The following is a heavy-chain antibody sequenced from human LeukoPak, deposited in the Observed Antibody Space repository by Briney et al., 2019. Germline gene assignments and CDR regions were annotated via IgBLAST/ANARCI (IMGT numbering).Heavy chain of an antibody. D-gene: IGHD1-1*01. CDR1: GGSISTYY. J-gene: IGHJ4*02. CDR2: ISYRGST. CDR3: ARRGSYNDFDY. V-gene: IGHV4-59*08. Sequence: PSETLSLTCTVSGGSISTYYWSWIRQPPGEGLEWIGHISYRGSTNCNPPLKSRVTISVDTPKNQFSLKLTSVTAADTAVYYCARRGSYNDFDYWGQGTLVTVSS.